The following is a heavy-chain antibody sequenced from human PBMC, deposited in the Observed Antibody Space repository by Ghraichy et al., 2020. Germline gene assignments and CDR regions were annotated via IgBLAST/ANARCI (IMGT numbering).Heavy chain of an antibody. V-gene: IGHV4-59*01. CDR3: AREPSGSYYGGDAFDI. J-gene: IGHJ3*02. CDR2: IYYSGST. Sequence: SETLSLTCTVSGGSISSYYWSWIRQPPGKGLEWIGYIYYSGSTNYNPSLKSRVTISVDTSKNQFSLKLSSVTAADTAVYYCAREPSGSYYGGDAFDIWGQGTMVTVSS. CDR1: GGSISSYY. D-gene: IGHD1-26*01.